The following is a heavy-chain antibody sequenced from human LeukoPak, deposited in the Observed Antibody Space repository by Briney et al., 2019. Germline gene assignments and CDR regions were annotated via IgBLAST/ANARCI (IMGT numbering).Heavy chain of an antibody. CDR3: AHSSGGGSKVDAFDI. CDR1: GFSLSTSGVG. J-gene: IGHJ3*02. V-gene: IGHV2-5*01. Sequence: SGPTLVKPTQTLTLTCTFSGFSLSTSGVGVGWIRQPPGKALEWPALIYWNDDKRYSPSLKSRLTITKDTSKNQVVLTMTNMDPVDAATYYCAHSSGGGSKVDAFDIWGQGTMVTVSS. CDR2: IYWNDDK. D-gene: IGHD2-15*01.